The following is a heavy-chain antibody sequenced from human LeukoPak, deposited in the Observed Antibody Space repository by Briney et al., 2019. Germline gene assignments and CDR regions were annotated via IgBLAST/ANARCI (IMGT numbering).Heavy chain of an antibody. J-gene: IGHJ4*02. CDR1: GGSISSDNYY. D-gene: IGHD3-22*01. V-gene: IGHV4-61*02. Sequence: PSQTLSLTCAVSGGSISSDNYYWSWIRQPAGKGLEWIGRIYSSGSTNYNPSIKSRVTISEDTSKNQFFLKLTSVTAADTAVYYCARVHDSRLWGRNDYWGVDYWGQGTLVTVSS. CDR2: IYSSGST. CDR3: ARVHDSRLWGRNDYWGVDY.